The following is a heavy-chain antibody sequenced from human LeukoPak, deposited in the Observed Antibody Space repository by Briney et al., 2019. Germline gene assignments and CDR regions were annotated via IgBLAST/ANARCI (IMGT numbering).Heavy chain of an antibody. CDR1: GGSFSGYY. V-gene: IGHV4-34*01. D-gene: IGHD6-19*01. CDR2: INHSGST. CDR3: ARRAVAGRACFDY. Sequence: SETLSLTCAVYGGSFSGYYWSWIRQPPGKGLGWIGEINHSGSTNYNPSLKSRVTISVDTSKNQFSLKLSSVTAADTAVYYCARRAVAGRACFDYWGQGTLVTVSS. J-gene: IGHJ4*02.